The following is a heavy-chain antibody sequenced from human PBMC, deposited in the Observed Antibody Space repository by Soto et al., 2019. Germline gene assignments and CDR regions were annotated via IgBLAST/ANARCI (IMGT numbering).Heavy chain of an antibody. CDR1: GYSFTSYW. D-gene: IGHD3-10*01. J-gene: IGHJ5*02. Sequence: GESLKISCKGSGYSFTSYWIGWVRQMPGKGLEWMGIIYPGDSDTRYSPSFQGQVTISADKSISTAYLQWSSLKASDTAMYYCARRRGRSGEFQNWFDPWGQGTLVTVSS. V-gene: IGHV5-51*01. CDR3: ARRRGRSGEFQNWFDP. CDR2: IYPGDSDT.